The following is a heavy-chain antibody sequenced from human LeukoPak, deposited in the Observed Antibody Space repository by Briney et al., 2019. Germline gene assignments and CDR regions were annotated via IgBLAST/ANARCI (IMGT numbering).Heavy chain of an antibody. J-gene: IGHJ6*03. Sequence: SVRVSCKASGGTFSIYAISWVRQAPGQGLEWMGGIIPIFGTANYAQKFQGRVTITADESTSTAYMELSSLRSEDTAVYYCARGYEGATGYYYMDVWGKGTTVTVSS. D-gene: IGHD1-26*01. CDR2: IIPIFGTA. CDR1: GGTFSIYA. V-gene: IGHV1-69*13. CDR3: ARGYEGATGYYYMDV.